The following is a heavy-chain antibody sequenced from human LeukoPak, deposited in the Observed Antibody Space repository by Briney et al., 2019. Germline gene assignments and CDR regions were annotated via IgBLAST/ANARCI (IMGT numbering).Heavy chain of an antibody. Sequence: SVKVSCKASGGTFSSYAISWVRQAPGQGLEWMGGIIPIFGTANYAQKFQGRVTITADESTSTAYMELSSLRSEDTAVYYCARGPFRLRLGELSFDLFDYWGQGTLVTVSS. V-gene: IGHV1-69*13. CDR3: ARGPFRLRLGELSFDLFDY. CDR1: GGTFSSYA. D-gene: IGHD3-16*02. CDR2: IIPIFGTA. J-gene: IGHJ4*02.